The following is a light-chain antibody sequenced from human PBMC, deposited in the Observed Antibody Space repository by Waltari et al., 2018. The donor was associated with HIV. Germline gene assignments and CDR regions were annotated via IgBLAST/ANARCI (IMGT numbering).Light chain of an antibody. CDR3: QQYDNLPPYT. CDR1: HDITNY. Sequence: DIQMTQSPSSLSASVGDRVTITCQASHDITNYLNWYQQKPGKAPKLLIYDASNLEIGVPSRFSGSGSGTDFTFTISSLQPEDIATYYCQQYDNLPPYTFGQGTKLEIK. CDR2: DAS. V-gene: IGKV1-33*01. J-gene: IGKJ2*01.